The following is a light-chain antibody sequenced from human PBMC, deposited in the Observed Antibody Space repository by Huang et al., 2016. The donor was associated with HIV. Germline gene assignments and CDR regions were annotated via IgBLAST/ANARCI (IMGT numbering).Light chain of an antibody. CDR2: AAS. Sequence: IQLTQSPSSLSASVGDRVTISCRASQGISSYLAWYQQKPGKAPKLLISAASTLQSEVPSRFSGSGSETDFTLTITILQPEDFSTYYCQQLNGYPLTFGGGTKVEIK. CDR1: QGISSY. CDR3: QQLNGYPLT. J-gene: IGKJ4*01. V-gene: IGKV1-9*01.